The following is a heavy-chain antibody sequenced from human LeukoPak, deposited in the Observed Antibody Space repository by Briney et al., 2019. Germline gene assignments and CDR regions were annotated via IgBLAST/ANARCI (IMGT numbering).Heavy chain of an antibody. CDR3: VREGYYDSSGYLGVFDY. D-gene: IGHD3-22*01. Sequence: PGGSLRLSCAASGFTFDDYGMNWVRQAPGKGLEWVSYISSSGSTKSYADSVKGRFTISRDNAKNSVYLQMKGLRAEDTAVYYCVREGYYDSSGYLGVFDYWGQGTLVTVSS. V-gene: IGHV3-48*03. CDR2: ISSSGSTK. J-gene: IGHJ4*02. CDR1: GFTFDDYG.